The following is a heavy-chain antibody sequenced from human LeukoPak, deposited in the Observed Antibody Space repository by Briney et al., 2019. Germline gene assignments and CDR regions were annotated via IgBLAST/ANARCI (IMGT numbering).Heavy chain of an antibody. D-gene: IGHD3-10*01. CDR2: ISYSGTT. CDR3: ARGGITMVRGVYHY. V-gene: IGHV4-39*07. CDR1: GGSISSNSYY. J-gene: IGHJ4*02. Sequence: SETLSLTCTVSGGSISSNSYYWGWIRQPPGKGLEWIGSISYSGTTYYSPSLKSRVTISVDTSKNQFSLRLSSVTAAVTAVYYCARGGITMVRGVYHYWGQGTLVTVSS.